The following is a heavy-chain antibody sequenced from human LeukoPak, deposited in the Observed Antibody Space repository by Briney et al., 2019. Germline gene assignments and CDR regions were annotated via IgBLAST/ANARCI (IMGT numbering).Heavy chain of an antibody. CDR2: IYASGNT. CDR3: ARQGVATAIDY. Sequence: SETLSLTCTVSGGSISSYYWSWIRQPAGKGLEWIGRIYASGNTNYNPSLKSRVAMSVDTSKNLFALKLSSVTAADTAVYYCARQGVATAIDYWGQGTLVTVSS. J-gene: IGHJ4*02. CDR1: GGSISSYY. D-gene: IGHD2-21*02. V-gene: IGHV4-4*07.